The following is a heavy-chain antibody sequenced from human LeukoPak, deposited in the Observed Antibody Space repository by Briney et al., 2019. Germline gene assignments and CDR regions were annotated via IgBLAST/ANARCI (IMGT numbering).Heavy chain of an antibody. V-gene: IGHV4-59*01. Sequence: PSETLSLTCTVSGASISSYYWSWIRQPPGKGLEWIGYMYYSGSTNYNPSLKSRVTISVDTSKNQFSLNLSSVTAADTAVYFCASSGTTRNWFDPWGQGTLVTVSS. J-gene: IGHJ5*02. CDR3: ASSGTTRNWFDP. D-gene: IGHD1-1*01. CDR2: MYYSGST. CDR1: GASISSYY.